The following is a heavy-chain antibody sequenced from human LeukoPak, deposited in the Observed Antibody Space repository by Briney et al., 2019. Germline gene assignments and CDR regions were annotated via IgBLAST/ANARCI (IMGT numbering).Heavy chain of an antibody. J-gene: IGHJ4*02. CDR2: ISYDGSNT. Sequence: PGGSLRLSCAASGFTFSSYGMHWVRQAPGKGLEWVAVISYDGSNTYYADSVKGRFTISRDNSKNTLYLQMNSLRAEDTAVYYCARDRGYFDSSGPRLSYYFDYWGQGTLVTVSS. CDR1: GFTFSSYG. V-gene: IGHV3-30*03. CDR3: ARDRGYFDSSGPRLSYYFDY. D-gene: IGHD3-22*01.